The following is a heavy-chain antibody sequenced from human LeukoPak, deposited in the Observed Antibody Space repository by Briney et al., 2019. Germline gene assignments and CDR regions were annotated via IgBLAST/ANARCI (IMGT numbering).Heavy chain of an antibody. CDR2: ISPSGGGT. Sequence: GGSLRLSCAASGFTFSSYGMNWVRQAPGKGLEWISGISPSGGGTYYADFVKGRFTISRDNSKNTLYLQMNSLRAEDTAVYYCARGAGYSYATSRDAFDIWGQGTMVTVSS. CDR1: GFTFSSYG. CDR3: ARGAGYSYATSRDAFDI. J-gene: IGHJ3*02. D-gene: IGHD5-18*01. V-gene: IGHV3-23*01.